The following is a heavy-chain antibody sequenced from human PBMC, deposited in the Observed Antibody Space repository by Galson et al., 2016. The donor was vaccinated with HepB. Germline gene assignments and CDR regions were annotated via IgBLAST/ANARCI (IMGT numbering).Heavy chain of an antibody. J-gene: IGHJ4*02. Sequence: SLRLSCAASGFTFSSYWMHWVRQAPGKGLVWVSRINSDGSSTSYADSVKGRFTISRDNAKNTLDLQMNSLRAEDTAVYYCASRRSTYVEYWGQGTLVTVPS. D-gene: IGHD1-26*01. CDR2: INSDGSST. V-gene: IGHV3-74*01. CDR1: GFTFSSYW. CDR3: ASRRSTYVEY.